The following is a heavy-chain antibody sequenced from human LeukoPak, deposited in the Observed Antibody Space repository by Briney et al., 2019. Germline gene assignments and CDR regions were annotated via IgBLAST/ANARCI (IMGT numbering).Heavy chain of an antibody. J-gene: IGHJ4*02. D-gene: IGHD6-13*01. CDR1: GGTFSSYA. CDR2: MNPNSGNT. Sequence: ASVKVSCKASGGTFSSYAISWVRQAPGQGLEWMGWMNPNSGNTGYAQKFQGRVTMTRNTSISTAYMELSSLRSEDTAVYYCARVQFIAAAATDYWGQGTLVTVSS. CDR3: ARVQFIAAAATDY. V-gene: IGHV1-8*02.